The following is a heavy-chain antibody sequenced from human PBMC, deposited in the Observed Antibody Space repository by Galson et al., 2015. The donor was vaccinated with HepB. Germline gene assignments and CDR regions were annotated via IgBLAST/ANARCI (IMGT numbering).Heavy chain of an antibody. CDR2: ISYDGSNK. D-gene: IGHD2-2*01. V-gene: IGHV3-30-3*01. CDR1: GFTFSSYA. Sequence: SLRLSCAPSGFTFSSYAMHWVRQAPGKGLEWVAVISYDGSNKYYADSVKGRFTISRDNSKNTLYLQMNSLRAEDTAVYYCARAQDIVVVPAAHPDAFDIWGQGTMVTVSS. CDR3: ARAQDIVVVPAAHPDAFDI. J-gene: IGHJ3*02.